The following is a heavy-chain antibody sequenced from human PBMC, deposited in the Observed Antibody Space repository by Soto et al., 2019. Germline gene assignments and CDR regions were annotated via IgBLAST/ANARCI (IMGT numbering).Heavy chain of an antibody. J-gene: IGHJ2*01. CDR2: IGTAGGT. CDR1: GFTFSHYD. Sequence: EVQLVESGGGLVRPGGSLRLSCAASGFTFSHYDMHWVRQPPGKGLEWVSAIGTAGGTYSLGSVKGRFSISREDAKNSLYLQVNRLRPGDTAVYYCARASSSWYSHWYFDLWGRGTLVTVSS. V-gene: IGHV3-13*01. D-gene: IGHD6-13*01. CDR3: ARASSSWYSHWYFDL.